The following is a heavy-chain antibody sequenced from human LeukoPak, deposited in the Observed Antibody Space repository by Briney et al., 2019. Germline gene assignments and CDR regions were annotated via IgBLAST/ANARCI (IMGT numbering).Heavy chain of an antibody. Sequence: SETLSLTCAVYGGSFSGYYWSWIRQPPGKGLEWIGEINHSGSTNYNPSLKSRVTISVDTSEKQFSLKLSSVTAADTALYYCARGRGDGDSIYYFEYWGQGTQVTVSS. CDR3: ARGRGDGDSIYYFEY. V-gene: IGHV4-34*01. J-gene: IGHJ4*02. D-gene: IGHD4-17*01. CDR1: GGSFSGYY. CDR2: INHSGST.